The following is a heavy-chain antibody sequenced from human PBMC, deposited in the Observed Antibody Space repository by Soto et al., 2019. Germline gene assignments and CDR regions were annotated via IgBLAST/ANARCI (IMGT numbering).Heavy chain of an antibody. CDR2: ISSTSSYI. D-gene: IGHD4-17*01. CDR3: ARASDYGDYIGY. J-gene: IGHJ4*02. V-gene: IGHV3-21*01. Sequence: EVQLVESGGGLVKPGGSLRLSCAASGFTFSSYSMNWVRQAPGKGLEWVSSISSTSSYIYYADSVKGRFTISRDNAKNSLYLPMNSLRAEDTAVYYCARASDYGDYIGYWGQGTLVTGSS. CDR1: GFTFSSYS.